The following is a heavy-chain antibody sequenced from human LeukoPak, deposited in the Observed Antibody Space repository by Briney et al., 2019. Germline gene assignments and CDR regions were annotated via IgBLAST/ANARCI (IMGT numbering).Heavy chain of an antibody. CDR1: GFTFSSYG. CDR3: ARVKRLRYFDRPYAFDI. D-gene: IGHD3-9*01. CDR2: IWYDGSNK. J-gene: IGHJ3*02. V-gene: IGHV3-33*01. Sequence: GGSLRLSCAASGFTFSSYGMHWVRQAPGKGLEWVAVIWYDGSNKYYADSVKGRFTISRDNSKNTLYLQMNSLRAEDTAVYYCARVKRLRYFDRPYAFDIWGQGTMVTVSS.